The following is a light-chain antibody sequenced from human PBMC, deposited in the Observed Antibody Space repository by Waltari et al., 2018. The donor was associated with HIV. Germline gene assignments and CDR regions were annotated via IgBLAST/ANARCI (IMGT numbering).Light chain of an antibody. J-gene: IGLJ2*01. CDR3: SAWDSSLGEWV. Sequence: QAGLTQPPSVSTALRQTATLTCTGNSSNVCNHGAAWLQQHQGHPPKLLSYSNTNRPSGISERFSASRSGNIASLNITGLQPEDESDYYCSAWDSSLGEWVFGGGTKLTVL. CDR1: SSNVCNHG. V-gene: IGLV10-54*04. CDR2: SNT.